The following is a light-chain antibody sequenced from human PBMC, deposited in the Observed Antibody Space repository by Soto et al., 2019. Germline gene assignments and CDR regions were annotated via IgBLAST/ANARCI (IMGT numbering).Light chain of an antibody. CDR3: CSHAGGFSFV. V-gene: IGLV1-40*01. CDR2: GNS. CDR1: SSNIGAGFD. J-gene: IGLJ1*01. Sequence: QSALAQPPSVSGAPGQRVTISCTGSSSNIGAGFDVHWYQQLPGTAPKLLIYGNSNRPSGVPDRFSGSKSGNTASLTISGLQDEDEADYYCCSHAGGFSFVFGTGTKVTVL.